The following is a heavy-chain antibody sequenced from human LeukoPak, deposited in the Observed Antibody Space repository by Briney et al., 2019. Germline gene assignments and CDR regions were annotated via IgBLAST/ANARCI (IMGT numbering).Heavy chain of an antibody. Sequence: RPSETLSLTCTVPGGSISSYYWSWIRQPPGKGLEWIGSIYYSGSTNYNPSLKSRVTISVDTSKDQFSLKLSSVTAADTAVYYCARLEYYGSGSYYYFDYWGQGTLVTVSS. CDR3: ARLEYYGSGSYYYFDY. CDR2: IYYSGST. J-gene: IGHJ4*02. D-gene: IGHD3-10*01. V-gene: IGHV4-59*08. CDR1: GGSISSYY.